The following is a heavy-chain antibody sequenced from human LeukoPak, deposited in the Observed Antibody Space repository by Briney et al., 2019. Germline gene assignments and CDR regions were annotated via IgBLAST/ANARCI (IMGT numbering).Heavy chain of an antibody. CDR3: AREGYFGSGIDYFYGMDV. V-gene: IGHV1-18*01. CDR1: GFTFNIYG. Sequence: ASVKVSCKASGFTFNIYGITWVRQAPGQGLEWMGWISVYNGDTKRAQKLQGRVTMTTDTSTTTAYMELRGLRSDDTAVYYCAREGYFGSGIDYFYGMDVWGQGTKVTVSS. CDR2: ISVYNGDT. J-gene: IGHJ6*02. D-gene: IGHD3-10*01.